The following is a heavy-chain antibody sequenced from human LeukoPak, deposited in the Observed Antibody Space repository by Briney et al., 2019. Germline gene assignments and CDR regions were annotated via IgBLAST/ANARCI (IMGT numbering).Heavy chain of an antibody. J-gene: IGHJ4*02. CDR3: VQRYFDWLSWGYFDY. CDR1: GYSISSGYY. CDR2: IYYSGST. D-gene: IGHD3-9*01. Sequence: SETLSLTCTVSGYSISSGYYWGWIRQPPGKGLEWIGSIYYSGSTYYNPSLKSRVTISVDTSKNQFSLKLSSVTAADTAVYYCVQRYFDWLSWGYFDYWGQGTLVTVSS. V-gene: IGHV4-38-2*02.